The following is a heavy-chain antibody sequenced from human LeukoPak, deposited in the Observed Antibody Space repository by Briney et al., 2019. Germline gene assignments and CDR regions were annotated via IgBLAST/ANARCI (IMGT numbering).Heavy chain of an antibody. CDR3: ARGQGRVTMVRGVYYYGMDV. CDR2: INHSGST. V-gene: IGHV4-34*01. CDR1: GGSFSGYY. D-gene: IGHD3-10*01. Sequence: SETLSLTCAVYGGSFSGYYWSWIRQPPGKGLEWIGEINHSGSTNYNPSLKSRVTISVDTSKNQFSLKLSSVIAADTAVYYCARGQGRVTMVRGVYYYGMDVWGKGTTVTVSS. J-gene: IGHJ6*04.